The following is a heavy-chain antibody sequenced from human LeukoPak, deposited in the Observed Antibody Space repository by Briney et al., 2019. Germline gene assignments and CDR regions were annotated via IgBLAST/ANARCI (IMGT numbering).Heavy chain of an antibody. CDR3: AKVNSLYGDYVKGAFDI. V-gene: IGHV3-43*01. J-gene: IGHJ3*02. CDR1: GFTFDDYT. Sequence: GGSLRLSCAASGFTFDDYTMHWVRQAPGKGLEWVSLISWDGGSTYYADSVKGRFTISRDNSKNSLYLQMNSLRTEDTALYYCAKVNSLYGDYVKGAFDIWGQGTMVTVSS. D-gene: IGHD4-17*01. CDR2: ISWDGGST.